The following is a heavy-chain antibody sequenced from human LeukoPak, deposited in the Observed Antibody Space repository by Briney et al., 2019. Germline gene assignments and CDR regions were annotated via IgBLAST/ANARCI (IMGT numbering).Heavy chain of an antibody. CDR1: GFTFSSYW. CDR2: INSDGSST. CDR3: ARGGSSGYYYSSFGY. D-gene: IGHD3-22*01. Sequence: GGSPRLSCAASGFTFSSYWMPWVRQAPGKGRVWVSRINSDGSSTSYADSVKGRFTISRDNAKNTLYLQMNSLRAEDTAVYYCARGGSSGYYYSSFGYWGQGTLVTVSS. J-gene: IGHJ4*02. V-gene: IGHV3-74*01.